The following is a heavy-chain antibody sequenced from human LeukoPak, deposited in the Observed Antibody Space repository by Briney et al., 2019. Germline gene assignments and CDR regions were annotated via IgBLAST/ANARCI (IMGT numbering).Heavy chain of an antibody. Sequence: PSETLSLTCTVSGGSIGSGVYYWSWIRQPPGKGLEWIGYIYYSGSTYYNPSLKSRVTISVDTSKNQFSPKLSSVTAADTAVYYCASRDLGYGDYMFDYWGQGTLVTVSS. CDR3: ASRDLGYGDYMFDY. CDR1: GGSIGSGVYY. D-gene: IGHD4-17*01. V-gene: IGHV4-30-4*08. CDR2: IYYSGST. J-gene: IGHJ4*02.